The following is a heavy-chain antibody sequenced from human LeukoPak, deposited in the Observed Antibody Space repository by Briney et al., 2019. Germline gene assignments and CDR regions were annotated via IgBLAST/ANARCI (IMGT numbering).Heavy chain of an antibody. V-gene: IGHV3-21*01. Sequence: GGSLRLSCAASGFTFSSYSMNWVRQAPGKGLKWVSSISSSSSYIYYADSVKGRFTISRDNAKNSLYLQMNSLRAEDTAVYYCARSWGRDFDYWGQGTLVTVSS. CDR2: ISSSSSYI. J-gene: IGHJ4*02. CDR1: GFTFSSYS. D-gene: IGHD3-16*01. CDR3: ARSWGRDFDY.